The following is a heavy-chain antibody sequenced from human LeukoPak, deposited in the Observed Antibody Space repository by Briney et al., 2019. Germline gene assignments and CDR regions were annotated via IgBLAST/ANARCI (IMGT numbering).Heavy chain of an antibody. CDR3: ARTTVVTPSAFDI. D-gene: IGHD4-17*01. Sequence: GASVKVSCKASGGTFSSYAISWVRQAPGQGLEWMGRIIPILGIANYAQKFQGRVTITADKSTSTAYMELSSPRSEDTAVYYCARTTVVTPSAFDIWGQGTMVTVSS. CDR2: IIPILGIA. J-gene: IGHJ3*02. V-gene: IGHV1-69*04. CDR1: GGTFSSYA.